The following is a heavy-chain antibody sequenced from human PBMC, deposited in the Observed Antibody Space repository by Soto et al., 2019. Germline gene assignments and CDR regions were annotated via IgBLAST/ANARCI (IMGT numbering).Heavy chain of an antibody. CDR1: GFTFSSYA. J-gene: IGHJ4*02. Sequence: QVQLVESGGGVVQPGRSLRLSCAASGFTFSSYAIHWVRQAPGKGLEWVALISYDGSNKYYADSVKGRFTISRDNSENTVYLQMNRLRAEDTAVYYWARHKRDLRFLEWSYVFDYWGQGTLVTVSS. CDR2: ISYDGSNK. D-gene: IGHD3-3*01. CDR3: ARHKRDLRFLEWSYVFDY. V-gene: IGHV3-30-3*01.